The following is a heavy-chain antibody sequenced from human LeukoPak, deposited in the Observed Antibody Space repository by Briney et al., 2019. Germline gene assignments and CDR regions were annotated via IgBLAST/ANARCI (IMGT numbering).Heavy chain of an antibody. V-gene: IGHV3-9*01. Sequence: PGRSLRLSCAASGFTFDDYAMHWVRQAPGKGLEWVSGISWNSGSIGYADSVKGRFTISRDNSKNTLYLQMNSLRVEDTAVYYCASLYSQTATTDPWGQGTLVT. CDR1: GFTFDDYA. CDR2: ISWNSGSI. D-gene: IGHD4-17*01. CDR3: ASLYSQTATTDP. J-gene: IGHJ5*02.